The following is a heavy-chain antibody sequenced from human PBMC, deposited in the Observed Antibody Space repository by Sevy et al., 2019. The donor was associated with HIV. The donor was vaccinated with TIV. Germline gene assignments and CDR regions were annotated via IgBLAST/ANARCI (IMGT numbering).Heavy chain of an antibody. J-gene: IGHJ6*02. D-gene: IGHD5-12*01. Sequence: SDILSLTCTVSGGSISSYYWSWIRQPAGKGLEWIGRIYTSGSTNYNPSLKSRVTMSVDTSKNQFSLKLSSVTAADTAVYYCARGGYNSNYYYYGMDVWGQGTTVTVSS. CDR2: IYTSGST. V-gene: IGHV4-4*07. CDR3: ARGGYNSNYYYYGMDV. CDR1: GGSISSYY.